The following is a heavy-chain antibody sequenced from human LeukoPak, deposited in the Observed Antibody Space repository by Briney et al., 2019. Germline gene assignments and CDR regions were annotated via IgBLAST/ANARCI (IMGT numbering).Heavy chain of an antibody. Sequence: ASVKVSCKASGYTFTSYGISWVRQAPGQGLEWMGWISAYNGNTNYAQKLQGRVTMATDTSTSTAYMELRSLRSDDTAVYYCARDRLTTVTTHFDYWGQGTLVTVSS. CDR1: GYTFTSYG. CDR3: ARDRLTTVTTHFDY. CDR2: ISAYNGNT. D-gene: IGHD4-17*01. V-gene: IGHV1-18*01. J-gene: IGHJ4*02.